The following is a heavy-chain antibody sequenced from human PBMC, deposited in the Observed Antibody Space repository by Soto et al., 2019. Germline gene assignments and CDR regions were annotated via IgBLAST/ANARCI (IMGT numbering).Heavy chain of an antibody. J-gene: IGHJ6*02. CDR2: ISGYGDTT. CDR1: GFTFSSNA. D-gene: IGHD6-13*01. CDR3: ARPIAAAGTYYYGMDV. Sequence: GGSLRLSCSASGFTFSSNAMHWVRQAPGKGLEYVSAISGYGDTTYYADSVKGRFTISRDNSKKTLYLQMNSLRSEDTAVYYCARPIAAAGTYYYGMDVWGQGTTVTVSS. V-gene: IGHV3-64*04.